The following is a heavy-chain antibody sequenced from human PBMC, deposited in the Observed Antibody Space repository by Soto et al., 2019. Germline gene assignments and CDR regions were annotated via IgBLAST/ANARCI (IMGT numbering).Heavy chain of an antibody. Sequence: GGSLRLSCAASGFTFSSYEMNWVRQAPGKGLEWVAFVSSDGNNKYYAESVKGRFTISRDNAKNTLYLQVDRLTVDDTAVYYCAKDRVIQLLPIWPDPWGQGTLVTVSS. J-gene: IGHJ5*02. V-gene: IGHV3-30*18. D-gene: IGHD2-2*01. CDR1: GFTFSSYE. CDR3: AKDRVIQLLPIWPDP. CDR2: VSSDGNNK.